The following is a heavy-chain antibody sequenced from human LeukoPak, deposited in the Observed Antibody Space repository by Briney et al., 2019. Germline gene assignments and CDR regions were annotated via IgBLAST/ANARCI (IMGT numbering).Heavy chain of an antibody. J-gene: IGHJ6*03. CDR2: INHSGST. D-gene: IGHD3-22*01. Sequence: SETLSLTCAVYGGSFSGYYWSWIRQPPGKGLEWIGEINHSGSTNYNPSLKSRVTISVDTSKNQFSLKLSSVTAADTAVYYCARAGGYHYYYYYYYMDVWGKGTTVTVSS. CDR3: ARAGGYHYYYYYYYMDV. CDR1: GGSFSGYY. V-gene: IGHV4-34*01.